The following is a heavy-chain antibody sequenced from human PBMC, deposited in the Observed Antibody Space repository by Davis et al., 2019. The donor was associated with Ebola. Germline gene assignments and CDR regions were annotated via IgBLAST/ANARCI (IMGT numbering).Heavy chain of an antibody. CDR3: ARAPLGGTHLLDP. D-gene: IGHD1-1*01. CDR2: MNPNSGNT. V-gene: IGHV1-8*03. CDR1: GYTFTGYY. J-gene: IGHJ5*02. Sequence: ASVKVSCKASGYTFTGYYMHWVRQAPGQGLEWMGWMNPNSGNTGYAQKFQGRVAITRNTSISTAYMELSSLRSEDTAVYYCARAPLGGTHLLDPWGQGTLVTVSS.